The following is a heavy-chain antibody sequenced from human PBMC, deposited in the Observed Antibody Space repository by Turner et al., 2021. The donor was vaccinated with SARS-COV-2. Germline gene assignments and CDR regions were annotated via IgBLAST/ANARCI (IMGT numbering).Heavy chain of an antibody. J-gene: IGHJ4*02. CDR1: GFTFSSYV. CDR2: ISYDGSNK. V-gene: IGHV3-30-3*01. D-gene: IGHD3-10*01. Sequence: VQLVEPGGGVVQPGRSLRLSCAASGFTFSSYVMHWVRQAPGKGLEWVAVISYDGSNKYYADSVKGRFTISRDNSKNTLYLQMNSLRAEDTAVYYCARDSGDFDYWGQGTLVTVSS. CDR3: ARDSGDFDY.